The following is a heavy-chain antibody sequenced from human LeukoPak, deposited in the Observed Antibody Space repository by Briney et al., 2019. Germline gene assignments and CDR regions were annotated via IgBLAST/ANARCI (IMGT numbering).Heavy chain of an antibody. D-gene: IGHD3-22*01. CDR1: GFIFRTYW. CDR3: AAFYYDPAY. J-gene: IGHJ4*02. Sequence: PGGSLRLSCAASGFIFRTYWMHWVRQAPGKGLVWVSRISGDGRSTSYVDFVKGRFTISRDNAKNTLYLQIHSLRAEDTAVYYCAAFYYDPAYWGQGTLVTVSS. V-gene: IGHV3-74*01. CDR2: ISGDGRST.